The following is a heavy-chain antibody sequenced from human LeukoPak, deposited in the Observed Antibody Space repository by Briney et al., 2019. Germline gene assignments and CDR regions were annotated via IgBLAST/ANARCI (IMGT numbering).Heavy chain of an antibody. J-gene: IGHJ4*02. D-gene: IGHD3-3*01. CDR3: TTMTYYGDYFDY. V-gene: IGHV3-15*01. CDR2: IKSKADGGTT. CDR1: GFTFSNAW. Sequence: TPGGSLRLSCAASGFTFSNAWMGWLRPPPRIGLKWGGRIKSKADGGTTDYAAPVKGRFTISRDDSKNTLYLQMNSLKTEDTAVYYCTTMTYYGDYFDYWGQGTLVTVSS.